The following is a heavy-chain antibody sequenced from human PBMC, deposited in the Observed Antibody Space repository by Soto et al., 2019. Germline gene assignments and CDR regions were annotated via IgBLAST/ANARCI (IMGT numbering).Heavy chain of an antibody. CDR3: ARQNGDYSIDY. Sequence: GESLKISCKGSEYRFTSYWIGWVRQMPGKCLDWIGIIYPGDSDTRYSPSFQGQVTISADKSISTAYLQWSSLKASDTAMYYCARQNGDYSIDYWGQGTQVTVSS. CDR2: IYPGDSDT. V-gene: IGHV5-51*01. D-gene: IGHD4-17*01. J-gene: IGHJ4*02. CDR1: EYRFTSYW.